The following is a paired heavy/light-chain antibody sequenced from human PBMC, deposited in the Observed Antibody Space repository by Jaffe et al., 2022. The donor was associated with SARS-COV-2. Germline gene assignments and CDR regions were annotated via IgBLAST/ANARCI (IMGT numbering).Heavy chain of an antibody. CDR1: GASINGYY. Sequence: QVQLQESGPGLVKPSETLSLTCTVSGASINGYYWNWVRQPPGKGLEWIGYLFYTENTNYNPSLESRVSISLDTSKNQFSLKLSSLTAADTAVYYCARGGRLGTKRPYFYYYGLDVWGQGTTVTVSS. CDR3: ARGGRLGTKRPYFYYYGLDV. V-gene: IGHV4-59*01. J-gene: IGHJ6*02. CDR2: LFYTENT. D-gene: IGHD3-16*01.
Light chain of an antibody. V-gene: IGKV3-20*01. CDR2: GAS. CDR3: QQFGSSPWT. J-gene: IGKJ1*01. CDR1: QSISTNY. Sequence: EILLTQSPGTLSLSPGEGATLSCRASQSISTNYLAWYQQKPGQAPRLLIYGASNRTTGIPDRFSGSGSGTDFILTISRLEPEDFAVYYCQQFGSSPWTFGQGTNV.